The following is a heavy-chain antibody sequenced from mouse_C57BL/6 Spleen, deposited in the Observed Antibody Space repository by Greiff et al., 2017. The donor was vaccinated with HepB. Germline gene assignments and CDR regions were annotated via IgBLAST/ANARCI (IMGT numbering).Heavy chain of an antibody. CDR2: INPSSGYT. Sequence: QVQLQQSGAELAKPGASVKLSCKASGYTFTSYWMHWVKQRPGQGLEWIGYINPSSGYTKYNQKFKDKATLTAYKSASTANMQLSSLTYEDSAVYYCSRAPDISSAYWGQGTLVTVSA. J-gene: IGHJ3*01. CDR1: GYTFTSYW. V-gene: IGHV1-7*01. CDR3: SRAPDISSAY.